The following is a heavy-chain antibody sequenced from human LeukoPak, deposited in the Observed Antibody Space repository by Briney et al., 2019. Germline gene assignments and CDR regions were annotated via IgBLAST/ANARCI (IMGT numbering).Heavy chain of an antibody. CDR1: GGSISSSSYY. D-gene: IGHD3-3*01. CDR3: ARESVLRFLEWLLAPFDP. Sequence: SETLSHTCTVSGGSISSSSYYWGWLRQSPGKGLEWIGSISYSGSTYYNSSLKSRVTMSVDSSRNQFSLKLSSVTAADTAVYYCARESVLRFLEWLLAPFDPWGQGTLVTVSS. V-gene: IGHV4-39*07. J-gene: IGHJ5*02. CDR2: ISYSGST.